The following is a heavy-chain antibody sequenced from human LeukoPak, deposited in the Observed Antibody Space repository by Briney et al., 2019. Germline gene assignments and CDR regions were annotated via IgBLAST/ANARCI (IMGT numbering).Heavy chain of an antibody. J-gene: IGHJ6*03. Sequence: ASVKVSCMASGYTFTSYYMHWVRQAPGQGLEWMGIINPSGGSTSYAQKFQGRVTMTSDTSTSTVYMELSSLRSEDTGVYYCARAEGFGELYYMDVWGKGTTVTVSS. CDR3: ARAEGFGELYYMDV. CDR1: GYTFTSYY. V-gene: IGHV1-46*03. D-gene: IGHD3-10*01. CDR2: INPSGGST.